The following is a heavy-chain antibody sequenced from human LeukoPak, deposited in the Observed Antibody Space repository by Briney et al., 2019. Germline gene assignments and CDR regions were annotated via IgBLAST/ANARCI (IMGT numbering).Heavy chain of an antibody. J-gene: IGHJ4*02. V-gene: IGHV4-38-2*02. Sequence: SETLSLTCTVSGYSISSGYYWGWIRQPPGKGLEGIGSIYHSGSTYYNPSLKSRVTMSVDTSQKQFCLKLSSVTAADTAVYYCARVFVDTAPDYWGQGTLVTVSS. CDR1: GYSISSGYY. CDR3: ARVFVDTAPDY. D-gene: IGHD5-18*01. CDR2: IYHSGST.